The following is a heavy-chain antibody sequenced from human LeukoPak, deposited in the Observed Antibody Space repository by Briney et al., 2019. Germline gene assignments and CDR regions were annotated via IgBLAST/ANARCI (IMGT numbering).Heavy chain of an antibody. Sequence: PGGSLRLSCAASGFTFSSYSMNWVRQAPGKGLEWVSSISSSSSYIYYADSVKGRFTISRDNAKNSLYLQMNSLRAENTAVYYCARADWDTAMIDYWGQGTLVTVSS. CDR1: GFTFSSYS. V-gene: IGHV3-21*01. CDR2: ISSSSSYI. CDR3: ARADWDTAMIDY. J-gene: IGHJ4*02. D-gene: IGHD5-18*01.